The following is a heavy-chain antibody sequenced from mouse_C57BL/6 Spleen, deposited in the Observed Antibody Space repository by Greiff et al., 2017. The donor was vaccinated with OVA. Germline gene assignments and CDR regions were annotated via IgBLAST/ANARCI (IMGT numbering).Heavy chain of an antibody. V-gene: IGHV14-3*01. CDR2: IDPANGNT. CDR1: GFTIKNTY. J-gene: IGHJ3*01. CDR3: ARDWVGLAY. Sequence: VQLKESVAELVRPGASVKLSCTASGFTIKNTYMHWVKQRPEQGLEWIGKIDPANGNTTYAPKFQGKATLTVDTSSNTAYLQLSSLTSEDTAIYYWARDWVGLAYWGQGTLVTVSA. D-gene: IGHD3-1*01.